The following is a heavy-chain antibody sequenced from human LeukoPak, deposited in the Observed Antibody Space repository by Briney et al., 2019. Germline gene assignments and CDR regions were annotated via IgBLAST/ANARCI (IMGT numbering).Heavy chain of an antibody. V-gene: IGHV3-30*18. D-gene: IGHD2-2*01. Sequence: GGSLRLSCAASGFTFSSYGMHWVRQAPGKGLEWVAVISYDGSNKYYADSVKGRFTIPRDNSKNTLYLQMNSLRAEDTAVYYCAKDRTSCLDYWGQGTLVTVSS. CDR2: ISYDGSNK. CDR1: GFTFSSYG. CDR3: AKDRTSCLDY. J-gene: IGHJ4*02.